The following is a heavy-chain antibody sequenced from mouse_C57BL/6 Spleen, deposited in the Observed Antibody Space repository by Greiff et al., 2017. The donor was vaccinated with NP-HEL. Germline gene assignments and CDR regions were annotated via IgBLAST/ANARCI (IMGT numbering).Heavy chain of an antibody. CDR2: ISSGSSTI. J-gene: IGHJ4*01. D-gene: IGHD1-1*01. V-gene: IGHV5-17*01. Sequence: EVKLVESGGGLVKPGGSLKLSCAASGFTFSDYGMHWVRQAPEKGLEWVAYISSGSSTIYYADTVKGRFTISRADAKNTLFLHMTSLRSEYTAMYYCATYGSSFYYAMDYWGQGTSVTVSS. CDR1: GFTFSDYG. CDR3: ATYGSSFYYAMDY.